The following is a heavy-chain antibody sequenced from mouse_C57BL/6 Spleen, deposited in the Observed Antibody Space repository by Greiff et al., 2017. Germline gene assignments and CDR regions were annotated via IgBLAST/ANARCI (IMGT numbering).Heavy chain of an antibody. Sequence: VQLQQSGPELVKPGASVKISCKASGYSFTGYYMNWVKQSPEKSLEWIGESNPSTGGTTYNQKFKAKATLTVDKSSSTAYMQLKSLTSEDSAVYYCARAIYDGYYVAWFAYWGQGTLVTVSA. V-gene: IGHV1-42*01. J-gene: IGHJ3*01. CDR3: ARAIYDGYYVAWFAY. D-gene: IGHD2-3*01. CDR2: SNPSTGGT. CDR1: GYSFTGYY.